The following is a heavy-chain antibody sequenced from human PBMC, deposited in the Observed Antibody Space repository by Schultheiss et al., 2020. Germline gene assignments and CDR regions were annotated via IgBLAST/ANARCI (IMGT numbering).Heavy chain of an antibody. CDR1: GGSVSSGSYY. CDR2: IYYSGST. V-gene: IGHV4-31*03. CDR3: ARDAHDFWSGYQSSYGMDV. J-gene: IGHJ6*02. Sequence: SQTLSLTCTVSGGSVSSGSYYWSWIRQHPGKGLEWIGYIYYSGSTYYNPSLKSRVTISVDTSKNQFSLKLSSVTAADTAVYYCARDAHDFWSGYQSSYGMDVWGQGTTVTGSS. D-gene: IGHD3-3*01.